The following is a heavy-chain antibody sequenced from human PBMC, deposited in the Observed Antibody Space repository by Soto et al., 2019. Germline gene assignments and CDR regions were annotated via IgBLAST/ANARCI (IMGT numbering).Heavy chain of an antibody. Sequence: QVQLVQSGAEVKKPGASVKVSCKASGYTFTSYDINWVRQATGQGLEWMGWMNPNSGNTGYAQKIQDRVPMTRNTSISTAYMELSSLRSEATAVYYCARSWGYCSGRSCSYYYYGMDVWGQETTVTVSS. V-gene: IGHV1-8*01. CDR1: GYTFTSYD. D-gene: IGHD2-15*01. CDR2: MNPNSGNT. CDR3: ARSWGYCSGRSCSYYYYGMDV. J-gene: IGHJ6*02.